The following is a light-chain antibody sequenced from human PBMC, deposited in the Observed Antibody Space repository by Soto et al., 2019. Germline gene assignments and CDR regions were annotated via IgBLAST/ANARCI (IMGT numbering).Light chain of an antibody. CDR3: MQALQTPLT. CDR2: LGS. V-gene: IGKV2-28*01. CDR1: QRLLHSNGYNY. Sequence: IVMTQSPLSLPVTPGEPASISCRSSQRLLHSNGYNYLDWYVQKPGQSPHLLIYLGSNRASGVPDRFSGSGSGVDFTLKISRVEAEDVGVYYCMQALQTPLTFGGGTKLEIK. J-gene: IGKJ4*01.